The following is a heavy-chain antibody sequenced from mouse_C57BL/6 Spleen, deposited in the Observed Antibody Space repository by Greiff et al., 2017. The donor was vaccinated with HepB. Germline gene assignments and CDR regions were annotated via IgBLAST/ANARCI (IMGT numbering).Heavy chain of an antibody. Sequence: QVQLQQPGAELVRPGSSVKLSCKASGYTFTSYWMHWVKQRPIQGLEWIGNIDPSDSETHYNQKFKDKATLTVDKSSSTAYMQLSSLTSEDSAVYYCASARISSAWFAYWGQGTLVTVSA. V-gene: IGHV1-52*01. D-gene: IGHD1-1*01. CDR1: GYTFTSYW. CDR3: ASARISSAWFAY. CDR2: IDPSDSET. J-gene: IGHJ3*01.